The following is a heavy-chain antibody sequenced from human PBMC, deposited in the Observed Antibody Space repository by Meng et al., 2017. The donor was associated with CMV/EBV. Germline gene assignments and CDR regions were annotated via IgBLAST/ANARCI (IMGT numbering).Heavy chain of an antibody. Sequence: SETLSLTCAISGDSVSSNSAAWNWIRQSPSRGLEWLGRTYYRSKWYNDYAVSVKSRITINPDTSKNQFSLQLNSVTPEDTAVYYCARELARYYDSSGFDYWGQGTLVTVSS. CDR1: GDSVSSNSAA. J-gene: IGHJ4*02. V-gene: IGHV6-1*01. D-gene: IGHD3-22*01. CDR3: ARELARYYDSSGFDY. CDR2: TYYRSKWYN.